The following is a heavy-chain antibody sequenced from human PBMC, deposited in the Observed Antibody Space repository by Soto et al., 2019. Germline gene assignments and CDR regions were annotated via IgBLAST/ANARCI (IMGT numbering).Heavy chain of an antibody. J-gene: IGHJ3*02. Sequence: ASVKVSCKASGYTFNRYGISWVRQAPGQGLEWMGWISAYNGNTDYAQKLQGRVTLTTDTSTSTAYMVLRSLRSDDTAVYYCERRAAAVYDAFDIWGQGTTVTVSS. CDR3: ERRAAAVYDAFDI. CDR1: GYTFNRYG. V-gene: IGHV1-18*01. CDR2: ISAYNGNT. D-gene: IGHD6-13*01.